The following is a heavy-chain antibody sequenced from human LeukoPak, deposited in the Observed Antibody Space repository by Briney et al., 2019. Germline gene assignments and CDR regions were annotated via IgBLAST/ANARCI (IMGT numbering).Heavy chain of an antibody. Sequence: GASVKVSCKASGYTFTGYYMHWVRQAPGQGLEWMGWINPNSGGTNYAQKFQGRVTMTRDTSISTAYMELSRLRSDDTAVYYCARVPTLLWSGELLSYYYYYGMDVWGQGTTVTVSS. J-gene: IGHJ6*02. V-gene: IGHV1-2*02. CDR3: ARVPTLLWSGELLSYYYYYGMDV. CDR2: INPNSGGT. D-gene: IGHD3-10*01. CDR1: GYTFTGYY.